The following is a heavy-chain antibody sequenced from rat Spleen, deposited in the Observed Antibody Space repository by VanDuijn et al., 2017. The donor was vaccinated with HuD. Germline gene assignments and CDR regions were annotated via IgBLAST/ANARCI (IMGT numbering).Heavy chain of an antibody. CDR3: TTDLAGQPDY. CDR2: ITNASGRT. Sequence: EVQLVESGGGLVRPGRSLKLSCVASGFTFNNYWMTWIRQAPGKGLEWVASITNASGRTYYPDSVKGRFTISRDPAQNTLYLQMDSLRSEDMATYYCTTDLAGQPDYWGQGVMVTVSS. CDR1: GFTFNNYW. D-gene: IGHD5-1*01. J-gene: IGHJ2*01. V-gene: IGHV5-31*01.